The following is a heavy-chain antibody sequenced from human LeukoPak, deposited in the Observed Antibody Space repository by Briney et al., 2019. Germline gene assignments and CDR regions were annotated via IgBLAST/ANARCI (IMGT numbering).Heavy chain of an antibody. Sequence: SVKVSCKASGGTFSRHSISWVRQAPGQGLEWMGGIIPIFGTVNYAQKFQGRVTITADESTSTAYMELSSLRSEDTAVYHCARGLEAGGRGDYWGQGTLVTVSS. CDR1: GGTFSRHS. D-gene: IGHD6-13*01. J-gene: IGHJ4*02. CDR2: IIPIFGTV. V-gene: IGHV1-69*13. CDR3: ARGLEAGGRGDY.